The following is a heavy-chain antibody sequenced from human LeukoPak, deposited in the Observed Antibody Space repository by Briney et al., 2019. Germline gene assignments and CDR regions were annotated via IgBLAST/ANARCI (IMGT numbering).Heavy chain of an antibody. V-gene: IGHV1-18*01. J-gene: IGHJ5*02. Sequence: GASVKLSCKASGYTFTSYGISWVRQAPGQGLEWMGWISAYNGNTNYAQKLQGRVTMTTDTSTSTAYMELRSLRSDDTAVYYCARDPYYYEASNWFDPWGQGTLVTVSS. CDR2: ISAYNGNT. CDR1: GYTFTSYG. CDR3: ARDPYYYEASNWFDP. D-gene: IGHD3-22*01.